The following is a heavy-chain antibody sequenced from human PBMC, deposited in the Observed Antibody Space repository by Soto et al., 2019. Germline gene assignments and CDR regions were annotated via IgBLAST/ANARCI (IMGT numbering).Heavy chain of an antibody. CDR2: ISYDGSNK. V-gene: IGHV3-30*18. Sequence: GGSLRLSCAASGFTFGSYGMHWVRQAPGKGLEWVAVISYDGSNKYYADSVKGRFTISRENSKNTLYLQMNSLRAEDTAVYYSAKGLTPSAMDGWGQGTTLTVSS. J-gene: IGHJ6*02. D-gene: IGHD1-20*01. CDR1: GFTFGSYG. CDR3: AKGLTPSAMDG.